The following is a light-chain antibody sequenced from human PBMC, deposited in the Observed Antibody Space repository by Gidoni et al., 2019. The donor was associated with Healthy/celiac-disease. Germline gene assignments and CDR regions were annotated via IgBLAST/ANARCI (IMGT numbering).Light chain of an antibody. V-gene: IGKV3-11*01. CDR2: AAS. J-gene: IGKJ3*01. CDR3: QQSSSFRFT. Sequence: PATLSSSPGERATLSCMARQSVSSYLSWYQQKAGQAPKLLNYAASKSASGIPTRFSSSGSGTDFTLTISSLEPEDFVVYYCQQSSSFRFTFGQGTKVEIK. CDR1: QSVSSY.